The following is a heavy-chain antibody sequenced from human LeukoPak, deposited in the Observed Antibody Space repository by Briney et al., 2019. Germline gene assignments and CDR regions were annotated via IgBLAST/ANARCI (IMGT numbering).Heavy chain of an antibody. CDR3: ARLPGRYFDWLWSDY. CDR1: GFTFSSYA. Sequence: GGSLRLSCAASGFTFSSYAMSWVRQAPGKGLEWVAVISYDGSNKYYADSVKGRFTISRDNSKNTLYLQMNSLRAEDTAVYYCARLPGRYFDWLWSDYWGQGTLVTVSS. D-gene: IGHD3-9*01. V-gene: IGHV3-30-3*01. CDR2: ISYDGSNK. J-gene: IGHJ4*02.